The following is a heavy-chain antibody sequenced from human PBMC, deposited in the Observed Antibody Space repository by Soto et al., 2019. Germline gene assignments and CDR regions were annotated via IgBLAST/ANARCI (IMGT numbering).Heavy chain of an antibody. V-gene: IGHV3-11*04. J-gene: IGHJ4*02. Sequence: GGSLSLSCAASGFTFSDYYMSWIRQAPGKGLEWVSYISSSGSTIYYADSVKGRFTISRDNALNSLYLQMNSLRAGDTAVYYCARAPHSSSWYGSLDYWGQGTLVTVSS. CDR3: ARAPHSSSWYGSLDY. D-gene: IGHD6-13*01. CDR2: ISSSGSTI. CDR1: GFTFSDYY.